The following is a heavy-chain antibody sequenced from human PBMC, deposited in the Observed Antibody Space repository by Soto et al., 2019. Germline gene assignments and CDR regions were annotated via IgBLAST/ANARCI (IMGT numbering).Heavy chain of an antibody. D-gene: IGHD6-19*01. CDR2: IYYSGST. J-gene: IGHJ4*02. CDR3: ATYSTEYSSGWYGHDY. CDR1: GGSISSDY. V-gene: IGHV4-59*12. Sequence: SETLSLTCTVSGGSISSDYWSWIRQPPGKGLEWIGYIYYSGSTNYNPSPKSRVTISVDTSKNQFSLKLSSVTAADTAVYYCATYSTEYSSGWYGHDYWGQGTLVTVSS.